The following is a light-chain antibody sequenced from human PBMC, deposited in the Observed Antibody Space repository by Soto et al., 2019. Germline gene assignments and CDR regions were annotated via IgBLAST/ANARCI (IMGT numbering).Light chain of an antibody. V-gene: IGKV3-15*01. J-gene: IGKJ1*01. CDR2: GAS. CDR1: QSVSSN. Sequence: EIVMTQSPATLSVSPGERATLSCRASQSVSSNLVWYQQKPGQAPRLLVYGASTRATGIPARFSGSGSGTEFTLPISSLQSEDFAVYYCQQYNNWPPGTFGQGTKVEIK. CDR3: QQYNNWPPGT.